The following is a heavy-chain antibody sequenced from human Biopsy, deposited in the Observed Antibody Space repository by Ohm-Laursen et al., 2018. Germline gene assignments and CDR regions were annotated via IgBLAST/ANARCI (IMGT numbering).Heavy chain of an antibody. CDR2: IYYSGIT. CDR1: GGSISSYY. D-gene: IGHD1-26*01. Sequence: GTLSLTCIVSGGSISSYYWNWIRQPPGKGLEWIGYIYYSGITDYSPSLKSRVTISIDKSKNQFFLKLSPVTAEDTAVYYCASSNSGTYDVWGQGTTVTVSS. J-gene: IGHJ6*02. CDR3: ASSNSGTYDV. V-gene: IGHV4-59*01.